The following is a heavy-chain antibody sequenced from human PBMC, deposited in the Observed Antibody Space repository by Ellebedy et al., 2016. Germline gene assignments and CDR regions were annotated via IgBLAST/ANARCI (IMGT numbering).Heavy chain of an antibody. J-gene: IGHJ4*02. D-gene: IGHD1-26*01. CDR1: EFALQNYG. CDR3: ARDGAKREIDY. Sequence: GESLKISXVASEFALQNYGMHWVRQAPGKGLEWVGMSMPEGRDHFYADSVKGRITFSRDNSKNTVYLELTSLRAEDTAVYYCARDGAKREIDYWGQGTLVTVSS. V-gene: IGHV3-33*01. CDR2: SMPEGRDH.